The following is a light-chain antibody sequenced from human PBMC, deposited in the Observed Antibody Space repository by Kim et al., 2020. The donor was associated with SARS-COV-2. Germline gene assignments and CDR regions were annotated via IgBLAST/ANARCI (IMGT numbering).Light chain of an antibody. J-gene: IGLJ2*01. V-gene: IGLV3-1*01. CDR2: QDS. CDR3: QAWDSSTAR. CDR1: KLGDKY. Sequence: SYELTQPPSVSVSPGQTASITCSGDKLGDKYACWYQQKPGQSPVLVIYQDSKRPSGIPERFSGSNSGNTATLTISGTQAMDEADYYCQAWDSSTARFG.